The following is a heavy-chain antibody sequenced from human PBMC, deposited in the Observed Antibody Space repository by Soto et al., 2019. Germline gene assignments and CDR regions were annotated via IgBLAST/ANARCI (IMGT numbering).Heavy chain of an antibody. CDR3: ARDPYYDFWSGYYYYGMDV. V-gene: IGHV3-7*05. CDR1: GFTFSSYW. Sequence: PGGSLRLSCAASGFTFSSYWMSWVRQAPGKGLEWVANIKQDGSEKYYVDLVKGRFTISRDNAKNSLYLQMNSLRAEDTAVYYYARDPYYDFWSGYYYYGMDVWGQGTTVTVSS. D-gene: IGHD3-3*01. J-gene: IGHJ6*02. CDR2: IKQDGSEK.